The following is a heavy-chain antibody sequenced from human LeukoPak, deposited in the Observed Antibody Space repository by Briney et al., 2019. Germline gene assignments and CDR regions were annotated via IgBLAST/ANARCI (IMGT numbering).Heavy chain of an antibody. Sequence: SETLSLTCSVPGGSIRSSSYWWCWVRQPPGKGLEWIGEVYHSGSTNYNPSLRSRVTISIDKSKNQFSLRLRSVTAADTAVYYCAGAYCGGDYYSGRAFDIWGQGTMVTVSS. J-gene: IGHJ3*02. CDR1: GGSIRSSSYW. CDR2: VYHSGST. V-gene: IGHV4/OR15-8*01. D-gene: IGHD2-21*02. CDR3: AGAYCGGDYYSGRAFDI.